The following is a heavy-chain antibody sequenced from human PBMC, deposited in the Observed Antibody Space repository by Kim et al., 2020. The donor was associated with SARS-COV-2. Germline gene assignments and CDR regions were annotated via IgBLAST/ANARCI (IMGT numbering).Heavy chain of an antibody. Sequence: GGYLRLSCAASGFTFSSYGMHWVRQAPGKGLEWVAVISYDGSNNYADSVKGRFTVSRDNSKNTLYLQMNSLRVDDTAVYYCAKGDYAYWGQGTLVTVSS. CDR2: ISYDGSN. CDR1: GFTFSSYG. J-gene: IGHJ4*02. CDR3: AKGDYAY. V-gene: IGHV3-30*18. D-gene: IGHD4-17*01.